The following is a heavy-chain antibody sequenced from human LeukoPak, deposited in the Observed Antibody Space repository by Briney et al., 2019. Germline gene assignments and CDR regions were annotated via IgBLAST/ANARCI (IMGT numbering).Heavy chain of an antibody. CDR1: GFTFDSYA. V-gene: IGHV3-23*01. D-gene: IGHD6-6*01. CDR2: ISDSGGAT. J-gene: IGHJ4*02. CDR3: AKVKSIGTLDY. Sequence: GGSLRLSCAASGFTFDSYAMSWVRQAQGKGLEWVSAISDSGGATYYADSVKGRFTISRDNSKNTLYLQMNSLRAEDTAVYYCAKVKSIGTLDYWGQGTLVTVSS.